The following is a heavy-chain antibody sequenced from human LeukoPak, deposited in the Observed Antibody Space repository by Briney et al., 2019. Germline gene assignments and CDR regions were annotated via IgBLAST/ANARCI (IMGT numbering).Heavy chain of an antibody. V-gene: IGHV3-23*01. CDR2: ISGSGGST. CDR3: AKDRGVKPAANWFDP. D-gene: IGHD2-2*01. Sequence: GGSLRLSCAASGFTFSSYAMSWVRQAPGKGLEWVSAISGSGGSTYYADSVKGRFAISRDNSKNTLYLQMNSLRAEDTAVYYCAKDRGVKPAANWFDPWGQGTLVTVSS. J-gene: IGHJ5*02. CDR1: GFTFSSYA.